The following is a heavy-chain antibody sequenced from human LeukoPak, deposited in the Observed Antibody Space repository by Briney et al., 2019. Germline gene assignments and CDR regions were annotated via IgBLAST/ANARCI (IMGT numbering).Heavy chain of an antibody. V-gene: IGHV1-3*01. CDR2: INAGNGNT. CDR3: ATGVGAQYYFDY. CDR1: GYTFTSYA. Sequence: ASVKVSCKASGYTFTSYAMHWVRQAPGQRLEWMGWINAGNGNTKYSQKFQGRVTITRDTSASTAYMELSSLRSEDTAVYYCATGVGAQYYFDYWGQGTLVTVSS. D-gene: IGHD1-26*01. J-gene: IGHJ4*02.